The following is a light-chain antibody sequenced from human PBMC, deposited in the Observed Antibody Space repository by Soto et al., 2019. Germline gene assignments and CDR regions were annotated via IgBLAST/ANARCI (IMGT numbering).Light chain of an antibody. Sequence: DIVMPQSPLSLPVTPGEPASISCRSSQSLLHSNGYNYLDWYLQKPGQSPHLLIYLGSNRASGVTDRFSGSGSGTDFTLKISRVEAEDVGVYYCMQAQQTPLTFGRGTKVEIK. CDR3: MQAQQTPLT. V-gene: IGKV2-28*01. CDR1: QSLLHSNGYNY. J-gene: IGKJ4*01. CDR2: LGS.